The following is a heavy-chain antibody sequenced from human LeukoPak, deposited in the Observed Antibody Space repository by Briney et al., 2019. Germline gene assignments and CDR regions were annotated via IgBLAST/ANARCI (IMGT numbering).Heavy chain of an antibody. J-gene: IGHJ4*02. Sequence: GESLKISCKGSGYSFSSYWIAWVRQMPGKGLEWMGIIYPGDSDTTYSPSFQGQVTISADKSISTAYLQWNSLKASDTAMYYCARLEVEMATVYFDYWGQGILVTVSS. D-gene: IGHD5-24*01. CDR2: IYPGDSDT. CDR1: GYSFSSYW. V-gene: IGHV5-51*01. CDR3: ARLEVEMATVYFDY.